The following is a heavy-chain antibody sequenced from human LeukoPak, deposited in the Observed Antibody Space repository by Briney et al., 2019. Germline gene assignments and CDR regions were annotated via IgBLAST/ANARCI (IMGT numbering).Heavy chain of an antibody. Sequence: GGSLRLFCAASGFTFSSYGMHWVLQAPGKGLEWVAVISYDGSNKYYADSVKGRFTISRDNSKNTLYLQMNSLRAEDTAVYYCAKDRVAYSSSPNYFDYWGQGTLVTVSS. CDR3: AKDRVAYSSSPNYFDY. CDR2: ISYDGSNK. D-gene: IGHD6-13*01. CDR1: GFTFSSYG. J-gene: IGHJ4*02. V-gene: IGHV3-30*18.